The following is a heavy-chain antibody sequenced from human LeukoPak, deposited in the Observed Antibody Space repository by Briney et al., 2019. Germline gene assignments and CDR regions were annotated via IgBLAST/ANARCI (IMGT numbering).Heavy chain of an antibody. CDR3: ARGASIRYFALMVKYYFDY. CDR2: ISSSSSYI. J-gene: IGHJ4*02. Sequence: PGGSLRLSCAASGFTFSSYSMNWVRQAPGKGLEWVSSISSSSSYIYYADSVKGRFTISRDNAKNSLYLQMNSLRAEDTAVYYCARGASIRYFALMVKYYFDYWGQGTLVTVSS. V-gene: IGHV3-21*01. CDR1: GFTFSSYS. D-gene: IGHD3-9*01.